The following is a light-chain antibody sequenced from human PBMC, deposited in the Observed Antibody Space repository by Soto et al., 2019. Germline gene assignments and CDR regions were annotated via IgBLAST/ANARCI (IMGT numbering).Light chain of an antibody. J-gene: IGKJ3*01. CDR2: DAS. CDR3: QQRSNWGFT. V-gene: IGKV3-11*01. CDR1: QSVSSY. Sequence: EIVLTQSPATLSLSPGERATLSCRASQSVSSYLAWYQQKPGQAPRLLIYDASNRATGIPARFSGCGSGTDFTLTISSLEPEDFAVYYCQQRSNWGFTFGPGTKVDIK.